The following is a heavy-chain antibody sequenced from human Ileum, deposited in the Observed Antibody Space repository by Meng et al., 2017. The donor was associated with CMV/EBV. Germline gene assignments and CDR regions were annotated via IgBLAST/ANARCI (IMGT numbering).Heavy chain of an antibody. D-gene: IGHD6-6*01. Sequence: VQLVHVGAEQLTLGSSVKFSCKTSDYGFTAYYIYWVRQSPGQVLEWMGWIDPNTGGTKYIQKFQGRVTMTGDTSISTAYMEPSGLRFYDTAVYYCARRERISSGLEYWGQGTLVTVSS. V-gene: IGHV1-2*02. CDR2: IDPNTGGT. J-gene: IGHJ4*02. CDR3: ARRERISSGLEY. CDR1: DYGFTAYY.